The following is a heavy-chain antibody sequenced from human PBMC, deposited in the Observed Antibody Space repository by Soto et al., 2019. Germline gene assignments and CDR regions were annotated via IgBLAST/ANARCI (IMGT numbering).Heavy chain of an antibody. CDR2: ISGSGGST. V-gene: IGHV3-23*01. CDR1: GFTFSSYA. CDR3: AKALHYGDYVFYYYYMDV. J-gene: IGHJ6*03. D-gene: IGHD4-17*01. Sequence: GGSLRLSCAASGFTFSSYAMSWVRQAPGKGLEWVSAISGSGGSTYYADSVKGRFTISRDNSKNTLYLQMNSLRAEDTAVYYCAKALHYGDYVFYYYYMDVWGKGTTVTVSS.